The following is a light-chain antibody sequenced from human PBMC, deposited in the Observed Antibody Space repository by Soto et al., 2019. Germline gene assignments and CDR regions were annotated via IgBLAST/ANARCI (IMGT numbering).Light chain of an antibody. CDR3: QQYSDWPT. CDR1: RSVSSN. V-gene: IGKV3-15*01. Sequence: EIVMTQSPATLSVSPGERATLSCRASRSVSSNLAWYQQKPGQTPRLLIYGASTRATGIPARFSGSVPGTEFTLTISSLQSEDFAVYSCQQYSDWPTFGQGTKVEIK. CDR2: GAS. J-gene: IGKJ1*01.